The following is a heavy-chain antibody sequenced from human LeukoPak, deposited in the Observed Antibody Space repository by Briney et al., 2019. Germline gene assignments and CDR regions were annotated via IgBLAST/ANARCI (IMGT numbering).Heavy chain of an antibody. CDR3: ARGIAVAGREFDY. V-gene: IGHV1-69*04. J-gene: IGHJ4*02. Sequence: SVKVSCKASGGTFSSYAISWVRQAPGQGLEWMGRIIPILGIANYAQKFQGRVTITADKSTSTAYMELSSLRSEDTAVYYCARGIAVAGREFDYWGQGTLVTVSS. D-gene: IGHD6-19*01. CDR2: IIPILGIA. CDR1: GGTFSSYA.